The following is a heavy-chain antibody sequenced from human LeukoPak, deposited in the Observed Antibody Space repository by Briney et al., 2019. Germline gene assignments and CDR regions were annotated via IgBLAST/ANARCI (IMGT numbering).Heavy chain of an antibody. D-gene: IGHD5-24*01. J-gene: IGHJ5*02. CDR1: GDSISSYY. CDR2: MYYSGST. V-gene: IGHV4-59*08. Sequence: SETLSLTCTVSGDSISSYYWSWIRQPPGKGLEWIGYMYYSGSTNYNPSLKSRVTISVDTSKNQFSLKLSSVTAADTAVDYCARHEGPRGGMATTPWGQGTLVTVSS. CDR3: ARHEGPRGGMATTP.